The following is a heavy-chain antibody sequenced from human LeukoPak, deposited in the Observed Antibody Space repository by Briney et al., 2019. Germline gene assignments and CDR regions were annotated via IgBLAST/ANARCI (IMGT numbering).Heavy chain of an antibody. Sequence: ASVKVSCKVSVYTLTELSMHWVRQAPGKGLEWMGGFDPEDGETIYAQKFQGRVTMTEDTSTDTAYMELSSLRSEDTAVYYCATYSPGPPTASFDYWGQGTLVTVSS. CDR3: ATYSPGPPTASFDY. CDR1: VYTLTELS. D-gene: IGHD2-15*01. CDR2: FDPEDGET. V-gene: IGHV1-24*01. J-gene: IGHJ4*02.